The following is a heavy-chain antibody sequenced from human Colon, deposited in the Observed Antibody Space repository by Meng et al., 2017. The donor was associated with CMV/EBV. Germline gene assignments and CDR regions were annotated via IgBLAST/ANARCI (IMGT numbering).Heavy chain of an antibody. CDR2: INPTGGST. D-gene: IGHD2-2*01. J-gene: IGHJ4*02. Sequence: ASVKVSCKASGYMFINYDIHWVRKATGQGLEWMGMINPTGGSTSFAPDFRGRVTLTRDTSTSTVYMEVTSLRSEDTAVYYCARGTVRGPADHWGQGTLVTVSS. CDR1: GYMFINYD. CDR3: ARGTVRGPADH. V-gene: IGHV1-46*01.